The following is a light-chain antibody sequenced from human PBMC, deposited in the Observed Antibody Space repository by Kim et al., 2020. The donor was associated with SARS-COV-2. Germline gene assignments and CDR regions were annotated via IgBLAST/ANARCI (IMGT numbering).Light chain of an antibody. CDR3: NSRDSSGNPWV. Sequence: ALGQTVRITGQGDSLRSYYASWYQQKPGQAPVLVIYGKNNRPSGIPDRFSGSSSGNTASLTITGAQAEDEADYYCNSRDSSGNPWVFGGGTQLTVL. V-gene: IGLV3-19*01. J-gene: IGLJ3*02. CDR1: SLRSYY. CDR2: GKN.